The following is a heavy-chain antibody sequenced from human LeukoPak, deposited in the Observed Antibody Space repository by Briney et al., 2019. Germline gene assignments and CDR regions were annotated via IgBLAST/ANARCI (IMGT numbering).Heavy chain of an antibody. D-gene: IGHD6-19*01. CDR3: ARAHVSGWYFDY. CDR1: GFTVSSNY. V-gene: IGHV3-66*01. CDR2: IYSGGST. Sequence: GGSLRLSCAASGFTVSSNYMSWVRQAPGKGLEWVSVIYSGGSTYYADSVKGRFTISRDNSKNTLYLQMNSLRAEDTAVYYCARAHVSGWYFDYWGQGTLVTVSS. J-gene: IGHJ4*02.